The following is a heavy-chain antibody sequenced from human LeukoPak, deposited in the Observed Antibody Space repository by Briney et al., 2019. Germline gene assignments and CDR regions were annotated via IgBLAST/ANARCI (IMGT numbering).Heavy chain of an antibody. Sequence: GESLKISCKGSGYSFTSYWIGWVRQMPGKGLEWMGIIYPSDSDTRYSPSFQGQVTISADKSISTAYLQWSSLKASDTAMYYCAWVYSSSWSYYHYWGQGTLVTVSS. CDR3: AWVYSSSWSYYHY. V-gene: IGHV5-51*01. CDR1: GYSFTSYW. D-gene: IGHD6-13*01. J-gene: IGHJ4*02. CDR2: IYPSDSDT.